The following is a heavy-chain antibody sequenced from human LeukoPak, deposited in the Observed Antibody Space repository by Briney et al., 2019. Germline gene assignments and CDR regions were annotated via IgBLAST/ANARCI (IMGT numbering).Heavy chain of an antibody. CDR3: TTAIAAAGTDLIDY. J-gene: IGHJ4*02. CDR2: IKSKADGGTT. CDR1: GVTFSRFE. Sequence: PGGSLRLSCAASGVTFSRFERNWVRQAPGKGLEWVGRIKSKADGGTTDYAARGEGRFTISTDDSKNTLYLQMNSLKTEDTAVYYCTTAIAAAGTDLIDYWGQGTLVTVSS. D-gene: IGHD6-13*01. V-gene: IGHV3-15*01.